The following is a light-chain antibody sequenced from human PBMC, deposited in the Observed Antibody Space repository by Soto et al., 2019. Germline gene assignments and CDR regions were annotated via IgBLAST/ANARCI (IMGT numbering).Light chain of an antibody. CDR3: SSYTSLSTRV. Sequence: QSALTQPASVSGSPGQSITISCTGTSSDVGGYNYVSWYQQHPGKAPKLMIYEVSNRPSGVSNRFSGSKSGNTASLTISGHQDEDEADYYYSSYTSLSTRVFGGGTKVTVL. J-gene: IGLJ3*02. V-gene: IGLV2-14*01. CDR2: EVS. CDR1: SSDVGGYNY.